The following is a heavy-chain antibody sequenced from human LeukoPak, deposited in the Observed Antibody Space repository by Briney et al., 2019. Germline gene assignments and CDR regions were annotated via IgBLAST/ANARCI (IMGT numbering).Heavy chain of an antibody. J-gene: IGHJ3*02. D-gene: IGHD5-12*01. V-gene: IGHV3-15*01. CDR1: GFTFSDYY. Sequence: GGSLRLSCAASGFTFSDYYMSWVRQAPGKGLEWVGRIKSKTDGGTTDYPAPVKGRFTISRDDSKNTLYLQMNSLKTENTAGYYCTTESAYGNDIWGQGTMVTVSS. CDR3: TTESAYGNDI. CDR2: IKSKTDGGTT.